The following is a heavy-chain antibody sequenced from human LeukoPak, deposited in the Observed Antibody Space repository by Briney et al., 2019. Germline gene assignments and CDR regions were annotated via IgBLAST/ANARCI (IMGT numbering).Heavy chain of an antibody. CDR3: AKDNTFAVAVAGTWGFFDY. J-gene: IGHJ4*02. CDR1: GYTFTSYG. Sequence: SVKVSCKASGYTFTSYGISWVRQAPGQGLEWMGGIIPIFGTANYAQKFQGRVTITADESTSTAYMELSSLRAEDTALYYCAKDNTFAVAVAGTWGFFDYWGQGTLVTVSS. CDR2: IIPIFGTA. D-gene: IGHD6-19*01. V-gene: IGHV1-69*13.